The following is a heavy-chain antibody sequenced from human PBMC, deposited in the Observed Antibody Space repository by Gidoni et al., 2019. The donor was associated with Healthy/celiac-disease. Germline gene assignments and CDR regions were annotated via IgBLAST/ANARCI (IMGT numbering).Heavy chain of an antibody. J-gene: IGHJ5*02. D-gene: IGHD3-3*01. CDR3: ARDGNYDFWSGSSNWFDP. CDR1: GFTFSSYS. Sequence: EVQLVESGGGLVKPGGSLRLSCAASGFTFSSYSMNWVRQAPGKGLEWVSSISSSSSYIYYADSVKGRFTISRDNAKNSLYLQMNSLRAEDTAVYYCARDGNYDFWSGSSNWFDPWGQGTLVTVSS. V-gene: IGHV3-21*01. CDR2: ISSSSSYI.